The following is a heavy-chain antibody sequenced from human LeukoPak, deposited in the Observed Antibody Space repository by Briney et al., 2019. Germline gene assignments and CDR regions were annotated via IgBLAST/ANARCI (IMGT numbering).Heavy chain of an antibody. J-gene: IGHJ4*02. V-gene: IGHV3-23*01. CDR1: GFTFSSYA. D-gene: IGHD3-3*01. Sequence: GGSLRLSCAASGFTFSSYAMSWVRQAPGKGLEWVSAISGSGGSTYYADSVRGRFTISRDNSKNTLFLQMNSLRAEDTAVYYCTKDVGGFGVANRPFDYWGQGTLVTVSS. CDR3: TKDVGGFGVANRPFDY. CDR2: ISGSGGST.